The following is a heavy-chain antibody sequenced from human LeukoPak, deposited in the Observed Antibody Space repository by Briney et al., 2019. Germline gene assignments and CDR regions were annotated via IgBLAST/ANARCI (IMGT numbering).Heavy chain of an antibody. CDR1: GGSISSGDYY. CDR3: ARVSVATILDY. CDR2: IYYSGST. V-gene: IGHV4-30-4*01. J-gene: IGHJ4*02. D-gene: IGHD5-12*01. Sequence: SETLSLTCTVSGGSISSGDYYWSWIRQPPGKGLEWIGYIYYSGSTYYNPSLKSRVTISVDTSKNQFSLKLSSVTAADTAVYYCARVSVATILDYWGQGTLVTVSS.